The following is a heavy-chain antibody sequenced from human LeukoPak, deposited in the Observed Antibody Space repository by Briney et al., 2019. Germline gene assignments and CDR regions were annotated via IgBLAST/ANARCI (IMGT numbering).Heavy chain of an antibody. V-gene: IGHV1-2*02. D-gene: IGHD3-16*01. CDR2: INPNSGGT. Sequence: ASVKVSCKASGYTFTGYYMHWMRQAPGQGLEWMGWINPNSGGTNYAQKFQGRVTMTRDTSISTAYMELSRLRSDDTAVYYCARAESFAGEAVDFIDTEEAVTYWGQGTLVTVSS. J-gene: IGHJ4*02. CDR3: ARAESFAGEAVDFIDTEEAVTY. CDR1: GYTFTGYY.